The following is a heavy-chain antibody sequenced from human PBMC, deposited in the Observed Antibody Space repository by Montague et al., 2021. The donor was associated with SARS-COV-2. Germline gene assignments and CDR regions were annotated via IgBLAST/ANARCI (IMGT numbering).Heavy chain of an antibody. J-gene: IGHJ6*03. V-gene: IGHV6-1*01. CDR3: ARVRHRGRCMDV. D-gene: IGHD3-10*01. Sequence: YADSVKSRITIDPDTSKNQVSLQLRSVTPEDTAVYFCARVRHRGRCMDVCGKGTTVTVSS.